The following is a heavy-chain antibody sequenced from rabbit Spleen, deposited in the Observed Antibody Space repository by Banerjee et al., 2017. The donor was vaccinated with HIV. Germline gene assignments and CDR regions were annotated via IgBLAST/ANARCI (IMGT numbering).Heavy chain of an antibody. J-gene: IGHJ4*01. CDR1: GFTLSSYYM. Sequence: QEQLEESAGGLVQPGGSLKLSCKASGFTLSSYYMNWVRQAPGKGLKWIACINTWSGRPVYEIWAKGRFTMSKTPSTTVTLQMTSLTAADTATYFCARDLARVIGWNFGWWGPGTLVTVS. D-gene: IGHD1-1*01. CDR3: ARDLARVIGWNFGW. V-gene: IGHV1S45*01. CDR2: INTWSGRP.